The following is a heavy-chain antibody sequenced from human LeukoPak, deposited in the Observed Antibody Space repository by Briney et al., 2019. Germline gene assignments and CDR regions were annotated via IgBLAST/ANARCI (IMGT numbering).Heavy chain of an antibody. Sequence: ASESLSLTCTVSGGSISSYYWSWIRQPPGKGLEWIGYFYYSGSTNYNPSLKSRVTISVNTSKNQLSLKLNSVTAADTAVYYCARDRDYYDSSDYSAFDIWGQGTMVTVSS. V-gene: IGHV4-59*01. CDR1: GGSISSYY. CDR2: FYYSGST. J-gene: IGHJ3*02. CDR3: ARDRDYYDSSDYSAFDI. D-gene: IGHD3-22*01.